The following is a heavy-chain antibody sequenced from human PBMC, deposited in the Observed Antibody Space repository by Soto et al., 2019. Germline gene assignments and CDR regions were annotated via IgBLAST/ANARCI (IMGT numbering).Heavy chain of an antibody. CDR3: TSGYAPH. CDR1: GFSFSRSW. CDR2: INTDGSNR. Sequence: EVQLVESGGGLVQPGGSLRLSCVASGFSFSRSWMHWVRQAPGKGLMWVSRINTDGSNRTYADSVKGRFSISRDNAKNTLYLQLNSLRAEDTAVYYCTSGYAPHWGQGTLVTGSS. J-gene: IGHJ4*02. V-gene: IGHV3-74*01. D-gene: IGHD2-2*01.